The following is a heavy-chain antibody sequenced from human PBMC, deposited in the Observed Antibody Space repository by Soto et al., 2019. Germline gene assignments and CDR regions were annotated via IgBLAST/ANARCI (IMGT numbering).Heavy chain of an antibody. V-gene: IGHV4-34*01. Sequence: QVQLQQWGAGLVKPSETLSLSCAVYGQSFSGHSWAWIRQPPGKGLEWIGEINESGSTYYNPSLKSRVTISTDTSKNQFPVKLSSVSAADTAAYFCARGSGIVALPGELEDVKYDYWGQGTLVNVSS. CDR3: ARGSGIVALPGELEDVKYDY. J-gene: IGHJ4*02. CDR2: INESGST. D-gene: IGHD1-1*01. CDR1: GQSFSGHS.